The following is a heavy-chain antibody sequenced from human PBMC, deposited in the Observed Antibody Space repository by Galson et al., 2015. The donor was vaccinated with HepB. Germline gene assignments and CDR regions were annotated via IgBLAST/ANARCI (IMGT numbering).Heavy chain of an antibody. CDR2: ISGSGRST. Sequence: SLRLSCAASGFTFSSYAMSWVRQAPGKGLEWVSAISGSGRSTYYADSVKGRFTISRDNSKNTLYLQMNSLRAEDTAVYYCAKDLYRLVVAATARYYYYYGMDVWGQGTTVTVSS. V-gene: IGHV3-23*01. D-gene: IGHD2-15*01. CDR3: AKDLYRLVVAATARYYYYYGMDV. J-gene: IGHJ6*02. CDR1: GFTFSSYA.